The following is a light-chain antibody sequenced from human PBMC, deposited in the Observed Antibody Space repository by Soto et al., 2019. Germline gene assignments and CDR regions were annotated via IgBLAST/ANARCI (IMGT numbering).Light chain of an antibody. Sequence: QSALTQPASVSGSPGQSITISCTGTSSDVGSYNLVSWYQQHPGKAPKLMIYEDSKRPSGVSNRFSGSKSGNTASLTISGLQTEDYADYYCCSYADSSTYVFGTGTNVTVL. CDR3: CSYADSSTYV. J-gene: IGLJ1*01. CDR2: EDS. CDR1: SSDVGSYNL. V-gene: IGLV2-23*01.